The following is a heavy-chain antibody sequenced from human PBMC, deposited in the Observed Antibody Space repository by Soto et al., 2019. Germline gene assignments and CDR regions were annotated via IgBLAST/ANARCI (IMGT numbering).Heavy chain of an antibody. V-gene: IGHV4-31*03. Sequence: QVQLEESGPGLVKASQTLSLTCTVSGGPISTGGHFWSWIRQHPKKGLEWIGYIYYSGTTHYNASRKSRATISVDTSKNQFSLKLTSVTAADTAVYYCARVVSGSYFDCWGQGTLVTVSS. CDR1: GGPISTGGHF. CDR3: ARVVSGSYFDC. CDR2: IYYSGTT. J-gene: IGHJ4*02. D-gene: IGHD1-26*01.